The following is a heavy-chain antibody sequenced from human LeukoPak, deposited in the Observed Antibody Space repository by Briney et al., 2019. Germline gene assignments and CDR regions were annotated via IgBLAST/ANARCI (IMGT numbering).Heavy chain of an antibody. V-gene: IGHV3-7*01. CDR1: GFTFSNDW. J-gene: IGHJ5*01. CDR2: IKQDGSEK. D-gene: IGHD3-22*01. CDR3: AREGYETTGYFYS. Sequence: GGSLRLSCAASGFTFSNDWMSWVRQAPGQGLEWVANIKQDGSEKYYVDSVKGRFIISRDNAKNSLYLQMNSLRAEDTAVYYCAREGYETTGYFYSWGQGTLVTVSS.